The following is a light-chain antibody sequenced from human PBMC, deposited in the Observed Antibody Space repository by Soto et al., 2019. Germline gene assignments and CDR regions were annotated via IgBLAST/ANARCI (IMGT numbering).Light chain of an antibody. Sequence: EIVMTQSPATLSVSPGERATLSCRASQSVSSNLAWYQQKPGQAPRLLIYGASTRATGIPARFSGSGSGTEFTLTNSSLQSEDFAVYYCQQYNNWPPWTFGQGTMVEIK. CDR3: QQYNNWPPWT. V-gene: IGKV3-15*01. CDR2: GAS. CDR1: QSVSSN. J-gene: IGKJ1*01.